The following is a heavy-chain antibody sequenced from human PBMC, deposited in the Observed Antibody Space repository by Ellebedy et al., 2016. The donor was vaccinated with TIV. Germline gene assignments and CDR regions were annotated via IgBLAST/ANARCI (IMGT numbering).Heavy chain of an antibody. Sequence: MPSETLSLTCTVSGGSISISNYYWGWIRQPPGKGLEWIGSIYYSGSTYYNPSLKSRVTISVDTSKNQFSLKLSSVTAADTAVYYCARVGGGSRFDPWGQGTLVTASS. J-gene: IGHJ5*02. V-gene: IGHV4-39*07. D-gene: IGHD2-15*01. CDR1: GGSISISNYY. CDR2: IYYSGST. CDR3: ARVGGGSRFDP.